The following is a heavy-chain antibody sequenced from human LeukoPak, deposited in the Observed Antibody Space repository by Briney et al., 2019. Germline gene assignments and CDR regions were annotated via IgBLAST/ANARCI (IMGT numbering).Heavy chain of an antibody. D-gene: IGHD3-10*01. CDR3: ARGRRRGGLYNWFDP. J-gene: IGHJ5*02. CDR1: GYTFTGYY. V-gene: IGHV1-2*02. CDR2: INPNSGGT. Sequence: GASVKVSCKASGYTFTGYYMHWVRQAPGQGLEWMGWINPNSGGTNYAQKFQGRVTMTRDTSTSTVYMELSSLRSEDTAVYYCARGRRRGGLYNWFDPWGQGTLVTVSS.